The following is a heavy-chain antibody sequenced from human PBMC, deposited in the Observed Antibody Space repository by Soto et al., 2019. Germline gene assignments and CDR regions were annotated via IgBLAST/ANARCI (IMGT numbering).Heavy chain of an antibody. CDR2: IWYDGSNK. CDR3: ARDRAGIVGAFDY. CDR1: GFTFSSYG. V-gene: IGHV3-33*01. Sequence: GGSLRLSCAASGFTFSSYGMHWVRQAPGKGLEWVAVIWYDGSNKYYADSVKGRFTISRDNSKNTLYLQMNSLRAEDTAVYYCARDRAGIVGAFDYWGQGTLVTVSS. J-gene: IGHJ4*02. D-gene: IGHD1-26*01.